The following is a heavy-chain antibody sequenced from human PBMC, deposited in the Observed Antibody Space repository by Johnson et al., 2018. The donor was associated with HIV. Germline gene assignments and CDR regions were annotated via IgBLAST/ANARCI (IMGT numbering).Heavy chain of an antibody. CDR3: AKSGFSGSYQGAYDI. CDR1: GFTFSSYG. V-gene: IGHV3-30*02. Sequence: QVQLVESGGGVVQPGGSLRLSCAASGFTFSSYGMHWVRQAPGKGLEWVAFIRYDGSNKYYEDSGKGRFTISRDNSKNTLYLQMNSLRAEDTAVYYCAKSGFSGSYQGAYDIWGQGTMVTVS. D-gene: IGHD1-26*01. CDR2: IRYDGSNK. J-gene: IGHJ3*02.